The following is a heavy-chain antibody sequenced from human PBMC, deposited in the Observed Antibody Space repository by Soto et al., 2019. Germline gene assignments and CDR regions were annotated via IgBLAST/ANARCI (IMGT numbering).Heavy chain of an antibody. CDR3: ARDLGVGEAGFEY. CDR2: ISSSSSR. Sequence: GGSLRLSCAASGFTFSSYEMNWVRQAPGRGLEWVSYISSSSSRYYADSVKGRFTISRDNAKNSLYLQMNSLRAEDTAVYYCARDLGVGEAGFEYWGQGTLVTVSS. D-gene: IGHD2-8*01. CDR1: GFTFSSYE. V-gene: IGHV3-48*03. J-gene: IGHJ4*02.